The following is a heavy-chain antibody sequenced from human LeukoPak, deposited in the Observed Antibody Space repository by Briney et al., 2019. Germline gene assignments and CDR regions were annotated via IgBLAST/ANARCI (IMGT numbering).Heavy chain of an antibody. CDR1: GGTFSNYA. CDR3: VRGGY. Sequence: ASVKVSCKASGGTFSNYAINWVRQATGQGLEWMGWMNPNSGNTGYAQKFQGRVTLTRNTAISTAYMELSSLSSEDTAVYYCVRGGYWGQGTLVTVSS. J-gene: IGHJ4*02. V-gene: IGHV1-8*02. CDR2: MNPNSGNT.